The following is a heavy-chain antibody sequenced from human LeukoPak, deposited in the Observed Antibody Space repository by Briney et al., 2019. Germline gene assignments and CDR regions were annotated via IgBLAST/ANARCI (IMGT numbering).Heavy chain of an antibody. Sequence: GGSLRLSCAASGFTVSSNYMSWVRQAPGKGLEWVSDITGSGGSTHYADSVKGRFTISRDNSKNRLYLQMNSLRAEDTAVYYCARDGNPTYYDFWSGYPHFDYWGQGTLVTVSS. CDR3: ARDGNPTYYDFWSGYPHFDY. J-gene: IGHJ4*02. D-gene: IGHD3-3*01. CDR2: ITGSGGST. V-gene: IGHV3-53*01. CDR1: GFTVSSNY.